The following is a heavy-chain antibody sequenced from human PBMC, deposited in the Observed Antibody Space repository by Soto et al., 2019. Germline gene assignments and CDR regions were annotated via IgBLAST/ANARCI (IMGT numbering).Heavy chain of an antibody. D-gene: IGHD3-3*01. CDR3: ARGQAFWTGYYRMPYYFDY. Sequence: SETLSLTCTVSGGSVSSGSYYWSWIRQPPGKGLEYIGYLYYSGSTNYNPSLKSRVTISVDTPKNQFSLKLTSATAADTAIYYCARGQAFWTGYYRMPYYFDYWGQGTLVTVSS. V-gene: IGHV4-61*01. J-gene: IGHJ4*02. CDR2: LYYSGST. CDR1: GGSVSSGSYY.